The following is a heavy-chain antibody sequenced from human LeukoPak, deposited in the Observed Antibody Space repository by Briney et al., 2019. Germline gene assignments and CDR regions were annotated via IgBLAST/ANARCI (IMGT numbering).Heavy chain of an antibody. D-gene: IGHD2-15*01. CDR3: ARCSGGSCYSYPNWFDP. Sequence: SVKVSCKASGGTFSSYAISWVRQAPGQGLEWMGRIIPIFGTANYARKFQGRVTITTDESTSTAYMELSSLRSEDTAVYYCARCSGGSCYSYPNWFDPWGQGTLVTVSS. CDR1: GGTFSSYA. V-gene: IGHV1-69*05. CDR2: IIPIFGTA. J-gene: IGHJ5*02.